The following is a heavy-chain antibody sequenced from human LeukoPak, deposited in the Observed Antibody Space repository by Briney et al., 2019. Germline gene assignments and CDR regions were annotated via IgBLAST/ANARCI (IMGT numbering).Heavy chain of an antibody. Sequence: SETLSLTCSVSGGSISNYYWTWIRLPPGKGLEWIGNIYYSGSTYYNASLQSRVTISIDTSKNQFSLRLNSVTAADTAMYYCAKSGGSGLIDYWGQGTLVTVSS. CDR2: IYYSGST. CDR1: GGSISNYY. CDR3: AKSGGSGLIDY. V-gene: IGHV4-59*04. D-gene: IGHD6-25*01. J-gene: IGHJ4*02.